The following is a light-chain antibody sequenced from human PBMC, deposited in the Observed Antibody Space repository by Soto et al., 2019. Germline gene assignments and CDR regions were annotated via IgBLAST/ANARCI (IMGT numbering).Light chain of an antibody. Sequence: EIVLTQSPATLSLSPGERATLSCRASHSVSSYLAWYQQKPGQAPRLLIFDASNRATGIPARFSGSGSGTDFTLTISRLEPEDFAAYYCQQYGSSPWTFGQGTKVDIK. CDR3: QQYGSSPWT. CDR2: DAS. V-gene: IGKV3-20*01. J-gene: IGKJ1*01. CDR1: HSVSSY.